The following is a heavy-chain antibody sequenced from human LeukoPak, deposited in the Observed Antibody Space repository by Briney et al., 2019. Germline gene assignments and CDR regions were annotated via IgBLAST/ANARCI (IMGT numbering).Heavy chain of an antibody. J-gene: IGHJ4*02. CDR2: INPNSGGT. Sequence: ASVTVSFTASVYTFTVYYMHWVRQAQGRGNEWVGWINPNSGGTNYAQKFQGRVTMTRDTSISTAYMELSRLRSDDTAVYYCARVYYDSSGYLDYWGQGTLVTVSS. CDR3: ARVYYDSSGYLDY. CDR1: VYTFTVYY. D-gene: IGHD3-22*01. V-gene: IGHV1-2*02.